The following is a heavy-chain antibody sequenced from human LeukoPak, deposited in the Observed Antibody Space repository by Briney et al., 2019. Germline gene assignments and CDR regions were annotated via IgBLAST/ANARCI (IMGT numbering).Heavy chain of an antibody. J-gene: IGHJ6*03. CDR2: IYPDDSDT. CDR3: ARHTAARPYYYYYYMDV. V-gene: IGHV5-51*01. D-gene: IGHD6-6*01. CDR1: GPGFSSYW. Sequence: GESLKISCKGSGPGFSSYWIGWVRQMPGRGLEWMGIIYPDDSDTRYSPSFQGQVTISADKSISTAYLQWNSLKASDTAMYYCARHTAARPYYYYYYMDVWGKGTTVTVSS.